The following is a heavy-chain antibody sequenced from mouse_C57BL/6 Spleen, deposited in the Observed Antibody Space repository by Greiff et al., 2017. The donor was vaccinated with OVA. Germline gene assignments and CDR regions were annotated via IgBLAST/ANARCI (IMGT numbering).Heavy chain of an antibody. D-gene: IGHD2-2*01. CDR1: GFNIKDDY. J-gene: IGHJ4*01. Sequence: VQLQQSGAELVRPGASVKLSCTASGFNIKDDYMHWVKQRPEQGLEWIGWIDPENGDTEYASKFQGKATITADTSSNTAYLQLSSLTSEDTAVYYCTTGYGVYYAMDYWGQGTSVTVSS. CDR3: TTGYGVYYAMDY. V-gene: IGHV14-4*01. CDR2: IDPENGDT.